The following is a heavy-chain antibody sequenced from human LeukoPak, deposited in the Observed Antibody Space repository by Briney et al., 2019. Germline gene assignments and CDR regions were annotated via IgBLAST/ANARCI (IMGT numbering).Heavy chain of an antibody. J-gene: IGHJ5*01. CDR3: ARDRGLDGSDQLDS. CDR1: GGSISSYH. D-gene: IGHD3-10*01. V-gene: IGHV4-4*07. Sequence: SETLSLTCTVSGGSISSYHWVWIRQPAGKGLEWIGRINSNGDTVYNPSLKSRATMSLDMTNNQFSLKLSSVTAADTAVYYCARDRGLDGSDQLDSWGPGTLVTVSS. CDR2: INSNGDT.